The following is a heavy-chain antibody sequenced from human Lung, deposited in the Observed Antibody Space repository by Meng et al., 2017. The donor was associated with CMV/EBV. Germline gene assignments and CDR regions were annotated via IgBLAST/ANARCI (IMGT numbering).Heavy chain of an antibody. D-gene: IGHD3-22*01. J-gene: IGHJ4*02. CDR3: ARGHYDRSGYPIDY. CDR1: GDSVSSNSAA. Sequence: LRLXCPLPGDSVSSNSAAWNWIRQSPSRGLEWLGRTCYMYKWYNDYAVSVKGRITINPDTSKNKFSLQLNSVTPEDTAVYYCARGHYDRSGYPIDYWGQGKXVNGSS. CDR2: TCYMYKWYN. V-gene: IGHV6-1*01.